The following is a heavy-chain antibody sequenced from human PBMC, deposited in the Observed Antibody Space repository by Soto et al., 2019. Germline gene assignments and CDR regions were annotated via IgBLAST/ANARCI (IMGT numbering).Heavy chain of an antibody. Sequence: SQTLSLTCAISGDSVSSNRATWNWIRRSPSSGLEWLGRTYYRSKWYNDYAVSVKSRITVNPDTSKNQFSLQLNSVTPEDTAVYYCARGTAGSGMDVWGQGTTVTIYS. V-gene: IGHV6-1*01. J-gene: IGHJ6*02. CDR1: GDSVSSNRAT. CDR3: ARGTAGSGMDV. D-gene: IGHD6-13*01. CDR2: TYYRSKWYN.